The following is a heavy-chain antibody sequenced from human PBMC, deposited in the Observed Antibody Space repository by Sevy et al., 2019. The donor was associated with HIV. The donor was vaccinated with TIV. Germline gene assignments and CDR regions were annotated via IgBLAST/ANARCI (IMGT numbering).Heavy chain of an antibody. CDR3: ARGTFSYGYWREFDY. CDR2: IYYSGST. J-gene: IGHJ4*02. V-gene: IGHV4-59*01. Sequence: SETLSLTCTVSGDSISNDYWSWIRQPPGKGLEWIGYIYYSGSTNYNPSLKSRVTISLDTSKNQFSVKLSSVTAADTAVYYRARGTFSYGYWREFDYWGQGTLVTVSS. CDR1: GDSISNDY. D-gene: IGHD5-18*01.